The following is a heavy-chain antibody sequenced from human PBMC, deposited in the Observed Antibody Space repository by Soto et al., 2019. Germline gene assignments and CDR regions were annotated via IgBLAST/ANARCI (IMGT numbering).Heavy chain of an antibody. V-gene: IGHV5-10-1*01. Sequence: PGQALKISCKGCAYSFTSYWISWVRQMPGTGLEWMARIDPSDSYTNYSPSFQGHVTISAAKSISTAYLQWSRLKDSDPPMYYCARSPRGPPLGYYGMEVWDQGTTITVSS. CDR2: IDPSDSYT. J-gene: IGHJ6*02. D-gene: IGHD5-12*01. CDR3: ARSPRGPPLGYYGMEV. CDR1: AYSFTSYW.